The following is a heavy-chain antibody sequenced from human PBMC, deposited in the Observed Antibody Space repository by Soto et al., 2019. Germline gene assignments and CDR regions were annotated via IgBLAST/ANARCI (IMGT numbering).Heavy chain of an antibody. CDR1: GFTFSSYA. CDR2: ISGSGGST. CDR3: AKDGGVYDYVWGSYRYPNDY. V-gene: IGHV3-23*01. Sequence: EVQLLESGGGLVQPGGSLRLSCAASGFTFSSYAMSWVRQAPGKGLEWVSAISGSGGSTYYADSVKGRFTISRDNSKNQLYLQMNSLRAEDTAVYYCAKDGGVYDYVWGSYRYPNDYWGQGTLVTVSS. D-gene: IGHD3-16*02. J-gene: IGHJ4*02.